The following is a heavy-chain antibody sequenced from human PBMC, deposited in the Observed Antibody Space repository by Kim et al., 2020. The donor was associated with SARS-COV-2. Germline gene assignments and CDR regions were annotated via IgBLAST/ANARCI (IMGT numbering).Heavy chain of an antibody. CDR1: GFTFSDYY. D-gene: IGHD2-21*02. V-gene: IGHV3-11*01. CDR2: ISSSGSTI. CDR3: AREGVTAIRPGRWPAPANPWY. J-gene: IGHJ4*02. Sequence: GGSLRLSCAASGFTFSDYYMSWIRQAPGKGLEWVSYISSSGSTIYYADSVKGRFTISRDNAKNSLYLQMNSLRAEDTAVYYCAREGVTAIRPGRWPAPANPWYWGQGTLVTVSS.